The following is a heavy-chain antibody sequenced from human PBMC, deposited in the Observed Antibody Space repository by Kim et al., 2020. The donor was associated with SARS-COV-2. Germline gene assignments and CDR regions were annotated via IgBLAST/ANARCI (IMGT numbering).Heavy chain of an antibody. CDR3: ARDRIAVAAHNWFDP. Sequence: GGSLRLSCAASGFTFSSYAMHWVRQAPGKGLEWVAVISYDGSNEYYADSVKGRFTISRDNSKNTLYLQMNSLRAEDTAVYYCARDRIAVAAHNWFDPWGQGTLVTVSS. V-gene: IGHV3-30-3*01. CDR2: ISYDGSNE. D-gene: IGHD6-19*01. J-gene: IGHJ5*02. CDR1: GFTFSSYA.